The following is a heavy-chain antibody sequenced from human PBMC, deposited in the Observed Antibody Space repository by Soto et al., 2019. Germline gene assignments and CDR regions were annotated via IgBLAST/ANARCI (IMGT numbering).Heavy chain of an antibody. D-gene: IGHD2-21*01. V-gene: IGHV3-74*01. J-gene: IGHJ4*02. CDR1: TFTFSSYW. CDR2: INTGGTTT. CDR3: ASVPTGKFGVWNY. Sequence: EVQLVESGGGLVQPGGSLRLSCAASTFTFSSYWMHWVRQAPGQGLVWVSRINTGGTTTTYADSVKGRFTTSRDNAANTLYRQMNSLRAEDTAVYYCASVPTGKFGVWNYWGQGTLVTDAS.